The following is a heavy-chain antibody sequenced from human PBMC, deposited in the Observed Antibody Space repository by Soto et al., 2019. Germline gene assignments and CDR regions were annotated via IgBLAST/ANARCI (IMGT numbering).Heavy chain of an antibody. J-gene: IGHJ6*02. CDR2: IYYGGST. D-gene: IGHD3-10*01. CDR1: GVPITTFY. CDR3: ARGQLLHYQYGLDV. V-gene: IGHV4-59*07. Sequence: QVQLQESGPALVRPSDSLSLMCSVSGVPITTFYWSWIRQAPGKGLEYIGYIYYGGSTHYNPALKSRVTISVDTANNEFSLRLRSVTAADSAAYDCARGQLLHYQYGLDVRGQGTTV.